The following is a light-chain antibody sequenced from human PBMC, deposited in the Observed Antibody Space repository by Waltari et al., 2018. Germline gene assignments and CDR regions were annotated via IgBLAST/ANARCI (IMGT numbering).Light chain of an antibody. CDR2: DVN. V-gene: IGLV2-14*03. CDR1: TSDVGGSKF. J-gene: IGLJ1*01. Sequence: QSALTQPASVSGSPGQSITISSTGTTSDVGGSKFVSSYQQHTDKAPKRMLYDVNNRPSGVSNRFSGSKAGNTASLTISSLQAEDEADYYCSSYTSSTTPVFGTGTKVTVL. CDR3: SSYTSSTTPV.